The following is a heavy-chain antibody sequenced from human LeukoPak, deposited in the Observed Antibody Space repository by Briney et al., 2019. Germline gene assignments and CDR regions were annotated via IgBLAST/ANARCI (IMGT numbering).Heavy chain of an antibody. J-gene: IGHJ6*03. CDR1: GGSISSHY. D-gene: IGHD3-16*01. Sequence: KPSETLSLTCTVSGGSISSHYWSWIRQPPGKGLEWIGYIYYSGSANYNPSLKSRVTISVDTSKIQFSLKLSSVTAADTAVYYCARARTIWGPMDVWGKGTTVTISS. CDR3: ARARTIWGPMDV. CDR2: IYYSGSA. V-gene: IGHV4-59*11.